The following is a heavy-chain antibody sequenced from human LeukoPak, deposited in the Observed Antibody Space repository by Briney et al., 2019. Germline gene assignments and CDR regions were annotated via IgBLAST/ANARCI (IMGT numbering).Heavy chain of an antibody. D-gene: IGHD1-1*01. Sequence: PSETLSLTCTVSGGSISSGDYYWSWIRQPPGKGLEWIGYIYYSGSTYYNPSLKSRVTISVDTSKSQFSLKLSSVTAADTAVYYCAREARLRRFDYWGQGTLVTVSS. J-gene: IGHJ4*02. CDR1: GGSISSGDYY. CDR3: AREARLRRFDY. V-gene: IGHV4-30-4*08. CDR2: IYYSGST.